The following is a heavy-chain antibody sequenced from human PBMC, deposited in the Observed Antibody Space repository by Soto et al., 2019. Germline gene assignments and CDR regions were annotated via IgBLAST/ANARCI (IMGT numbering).Heavy chain of an antibody. D-gene: IGHD3-22*01. V-gene: IGHV3-23*01. Sequence: GGSLRLSCAASGFTFSKYSMSWVRQAPGKGLEWVSAISGSGGATYYADSVKGRFTISRDNSKSTVYLQMNSLRAEDTAVYYCAKPYYYDGSGSLISHDFDMWGQGTMVTVSS. CDR2: ISGSGGAT. CDR1: GFTFSKYS. J-gene: IGHJ3*02. CDR3: AKPYYYDGSGSLISHDFDM.